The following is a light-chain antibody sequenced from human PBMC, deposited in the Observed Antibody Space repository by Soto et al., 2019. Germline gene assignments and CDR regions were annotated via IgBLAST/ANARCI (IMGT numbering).Light chain of an antibody. CDR3: QQYGSSPWT. J-gene: IGKJ1*01. Sequence: EIVLTQSPGTLSLSPGERATLSCRASQSVSSSYLAWYQQKPGQAPRLLIYGASSRATGIPDRFSGSGSGTDFPLTISRLEPVFFAVYYCQQYGSSPWTFGQGTKVDIK. CDR2: GAS. CDR1: QSVSSSY. V-gene: IGKV3-20*01.